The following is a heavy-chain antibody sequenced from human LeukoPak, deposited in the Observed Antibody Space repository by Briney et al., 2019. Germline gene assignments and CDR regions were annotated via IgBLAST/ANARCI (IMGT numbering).Heavy chain of an antibody. V-gene: IGHV4-39*07. J-gene: IGHJ4*02. CDR3: TRDRGQWVVDY. Sequence: SETLSLTCTVSGGSISTSGYYWGWIRQPPGKGLEYFATIDSSGTVYYNPALQSRVTISADTSKNQFSLKLSSVTAADTAVYYSTRDRGQWVVDYWGQGTRVTVSS. CDR1: GGSISTSGYY. CDR2: IDSSGTV. D-gene: IGHD6-19*01.